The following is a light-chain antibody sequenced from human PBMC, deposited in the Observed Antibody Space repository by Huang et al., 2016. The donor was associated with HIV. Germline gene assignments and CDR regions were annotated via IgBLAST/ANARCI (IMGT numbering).Light chain of an antibody. J-gene: IGKJ2*01. CDR3: QQSYSTPYT. V-gene: IGKV1-39*01. Sequence: DIQMIQSPSSLSASVGDRVTITCRASQSISTSLNWYQRKPGRAPKLLIYGASSLQSGVQSRFSGSGSGTDFTVTISSLQPEDFATYYCQQSYSTPYTFGQGTNLEIK. CDR2: GAS. CDR1: QSISTS.